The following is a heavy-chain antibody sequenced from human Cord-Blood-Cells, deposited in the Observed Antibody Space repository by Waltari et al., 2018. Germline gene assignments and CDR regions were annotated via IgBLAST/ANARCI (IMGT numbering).Heavy chain of an antibody. D-gene: IGHD3-10*01. CDR3: ARRFLRNYFDY. V-gene: IGHV4-39*01. Sequence: QLQLQESGPGLVKPSETLSLTCTVSGGSISSSSYSWGWIRQPPGKGLEGIGSIYYSGSTYYNPSLKSRVTISVDTSKNQFSLKLSSVTAADTAVYYCARRFLRNYFDYWGQGTLVTVSS. CDR2: IYYSGST. CDR1: GGSISSSSYS. J-gene: IGHJ4*02.